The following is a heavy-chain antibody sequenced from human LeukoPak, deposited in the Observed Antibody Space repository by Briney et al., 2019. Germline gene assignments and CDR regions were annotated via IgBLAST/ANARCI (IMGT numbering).Heavy chain of an antibody. D-gene: IGHD3-3*01. V-gene: IGHV1-69*05. Sequence: SVKVSGKASGGTFSSYAISWVRQAPGQGLEWMGGIIPIFGTANYAQKFQGRVTMTRNTSISTAYMELSSLRSEDTAVYYCARVITIFAVVTTIYYYYGMDVWGQGTTVTVSS. CDR3: ARVITIFAVVTTIYYYYGMDV. J-gene: IGHJ6*02. CDR1: GGTFSSYA. CDR2: IIPIFGTA.